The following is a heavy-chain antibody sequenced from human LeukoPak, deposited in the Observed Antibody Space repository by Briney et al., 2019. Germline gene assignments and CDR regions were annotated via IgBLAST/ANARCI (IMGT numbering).Heavy chain of an antibody. CDR1: GYSFTSYW. CDR2: IYPGDSDT. D-gene: IGHD6-13*01. J-gene: IGHJ4*02. CDR3: ARHFGASHSSSGPTDY. Sequence: GESLKISGKGSGYSFTSYWIGWVRQMPGKGLEWMGIIYPGDSDTRYSPSFQGQVTISADKSISTAYLQWSSLKASDTAMYYCARHFGASHSSSGPTDYWGQGTLVTVSS. V-gene: IGHV5-51*01.